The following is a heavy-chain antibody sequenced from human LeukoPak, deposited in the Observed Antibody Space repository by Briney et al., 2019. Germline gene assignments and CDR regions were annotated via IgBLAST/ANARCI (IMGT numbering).Heavy chain of an antibody. D-gene: IGHD6-6*01. CDR2: ISYDGSNK. J-gene: IGHJ4*02. CDR1: GFTFSSYG. Sequence: GGSLRLSCAASGFTFSSYGMHWVRQAPGKGLEWVAVISYDGSNKYYADSVKGRFTISRDNSKNTLYLQMNSLRAEDTAVYYCARGLAARHCLDYWGQGTLVTVSS. CDR3: ARGLAARHCLDY. V-gene: IGHV3-30*03.